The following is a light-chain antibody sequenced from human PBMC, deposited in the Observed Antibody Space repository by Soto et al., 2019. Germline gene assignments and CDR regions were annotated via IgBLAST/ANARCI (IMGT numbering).Light chain of an antibody. CDR2: GNI. V-gene: IGLV1-40*01. Sequence: QSVLTQPPSVSGAPGQRVTISCTGSSSNIGAGYDVHWYQQLPGTAPKLLIYGNINRPSGVPDRFSGPKSGTSVSLAITGLQAEDEADYYCQSYDSSLSGYVVFGGGTQLTVL. J-gene: IGLJ2*01. CDR1: SSNIGAGYD. CDR3: QSYDSSLSGYVV.